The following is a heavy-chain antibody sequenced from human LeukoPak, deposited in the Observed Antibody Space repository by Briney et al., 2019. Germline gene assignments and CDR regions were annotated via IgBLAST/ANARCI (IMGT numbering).Heavy chain of an antibody. CDR1: GFSFRSYA. CDR3: AKGSYYDSSGSFYFDY. D-gene: IGHD3-22*01. J-gene: IGHJ4*02. CDR2: ISGSGDNT. Sequence: GGSLRLSCAASGFSFRSYAMSWVRQAPGKGLEWVSGISGSGDNTYYADSVKGRFTISRDNSKNTLYVQVNSLGTEDTATYYCAKGSYYDSSGSFYFDYWGQGTLVTVSS. V-gene: IGHV3-23*01.